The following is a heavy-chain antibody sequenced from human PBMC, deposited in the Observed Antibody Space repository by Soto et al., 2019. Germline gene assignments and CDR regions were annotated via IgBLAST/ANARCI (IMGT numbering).Heavy chain of an antibody. Sequence: QVQLVQSGAEVKKPGASVKVSCKASGYTFTSYFISWVRQAPGQGLEWMGWISAYNGNTNYVQKLQGRVTMTTDTSTXXXXXXXXXXXXXXXXXYYCARDLPPSDYWGQGTLVTVSS. CDR3: ARDLPPSDY. J-gene: IGHJ4*02. D-gene: IGHD3-10*01. V-gene: IGHV1-18*01. CDR1: GYTFTSYF. CDR2: ISAYNGNT.